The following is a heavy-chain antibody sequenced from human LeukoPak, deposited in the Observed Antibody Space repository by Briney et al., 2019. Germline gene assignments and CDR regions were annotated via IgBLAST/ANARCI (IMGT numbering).Heavy chain of an antibody. CDR1: GYTFTGYY. Sequence: ASVTVSCKASGYTFTGYYMHWVRQTPGQGLEWMGRINPNSGGTNYAQKFQGRVTMTRNTSISTAYMELSSLRSEDTAVYYCARGRNSRLRYCSSTSCYTGIDYWGQGTLVTVSS. CDR2: INPNSGGT. J-gene: IGHJ4*02. CDR3: ARGRNSRLRYCSSTSCYTGIDY. D-gene: IGHD2-2*02. V-gene: IGHV1-2*06.